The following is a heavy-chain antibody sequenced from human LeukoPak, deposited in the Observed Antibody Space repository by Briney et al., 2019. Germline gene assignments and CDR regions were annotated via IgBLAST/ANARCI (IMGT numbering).Heavy chain of an antibody. CDR3: ARLGPRQVYDY. J-gene: IGHJ4*02. CDR2: IKQDGSQK. CDR1: AFTFSSYW. V-gene: IGHV3-7*05. D-gene: IGHD1-14*01. Sequence: SGGSLRLSCAASAFTFSSYWMSWVRRAPGKGLQWVANIKQDGSQKYYVDSVKGRFTISRDNAMNSLYLQMDSLRSDDTAVYYCARLGPRQVYDYWGQGTLVTVSS.